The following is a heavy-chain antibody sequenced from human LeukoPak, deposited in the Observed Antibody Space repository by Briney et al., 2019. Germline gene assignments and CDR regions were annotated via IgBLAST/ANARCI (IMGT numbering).Heavy chain of an antibody. V-gene: IGHV4-39*07. J-gene: IGHJ4*02. CDR1: GVSISSSGYY. CDR3: AREGEYQVLLNGFGSQNDYSNYQPRAHFDY. CDR2: YDYSRGT. Sequence: SETLSLTCTVSGVSISSSGYYWGRVRHATGKGLEGIVRYDYSRGTFYIPSLKRRITISADTSKNQYSLMLTSVTAADTAVYYCAREGEYQVLLNGFGSQNDYSNYQPRAHFDYWGQGTLVTVSS. D-gene: IGHD4-11*01.